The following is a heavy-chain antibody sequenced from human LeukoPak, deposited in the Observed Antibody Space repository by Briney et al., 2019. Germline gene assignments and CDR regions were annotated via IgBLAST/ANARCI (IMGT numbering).Heavy chain of an antibody. V-gene: IGHV4-34*01. Sequence: PSETLSLTCAVYGGSFSGYYWIWIRQPPGKGLEWIGEINHSGSTNYNPSLKSRVTISVDTSKNQFSLKLSSVTAADTAVYYCARAIPDYAQRPGYYYYYMDVWGKGTTVTVSS. CDR2: INHSGST. CDR3: ARAIPDYAQRPGYYYYYMDV. CDR1: GGSFSGYY. J-gene: IGHJ6*03. D-gene: IGHD4-17*01.